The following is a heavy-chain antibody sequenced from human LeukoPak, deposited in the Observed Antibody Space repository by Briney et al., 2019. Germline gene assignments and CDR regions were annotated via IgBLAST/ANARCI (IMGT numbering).Heavy chain of an antibody. CDR2: MNPNSGNT. D-gene: IGHD1-26*01. CDR1: GGTFSSYD. V-gene: IGHV1-8*03. J-gene: IGHJ6*03. Sequence: GASVKVSCKASGGTFSSYDINWVRQATGQGLEWMGWMNPNSGNTGYAQKFQGRVTITRNTSISTAYMELSSLRSEDTAVYYCARGLSGSYQGYYYYYYMDVWGKGTTVTVSS. CDR3: ARGLSGSYQGYYYYYYMDV.